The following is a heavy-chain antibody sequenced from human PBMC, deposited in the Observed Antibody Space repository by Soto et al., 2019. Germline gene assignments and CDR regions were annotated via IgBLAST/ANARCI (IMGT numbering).Heavy chain of an antibody. V-gene: IGHV1-69*01. J-gene: IGHJ4*02. Sequence: QVQLVQSGAEVTKPGSSVKVSCKASGGTFSSYAISWVRQAPGQGLEWMGGLIPIFGTANYAQKFQGRVTITGDESTSTAYMELSSLRSDDTAVYYCARESPNCSSTSCYDYWGQGTLVTVSS. CDR2: LIPIFGTA. CDR3: ARESPNCSSTSCYDY. CDR1: GGTFSSYA. D-gene: IGHD2-2*01.